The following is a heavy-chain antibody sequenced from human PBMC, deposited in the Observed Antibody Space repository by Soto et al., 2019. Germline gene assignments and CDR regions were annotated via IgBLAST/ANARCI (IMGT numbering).Heavy chain of an antibody. Sequence: QVQLVQSGAEVKKPESSVKVSCKASGGTFSSYAISWVRQAPGQGLEWMGGIIPIFGTANYAQKFQGRVXIXAXXSTSTAYMELSSLRSEDTAVYYCAREKYSSSWIDYWGQGTLVTVSS. V-gene: IGHV1-69*12. D-gene: IGHD6-13*01. CDR1: GGTFSSYA. CDR3: AREKYSSSWIDY. J-gene: IGHJ4*02. CDR2: IIPIFGTA.